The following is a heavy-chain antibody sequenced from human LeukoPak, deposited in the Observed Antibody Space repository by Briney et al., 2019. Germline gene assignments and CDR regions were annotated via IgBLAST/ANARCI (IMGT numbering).Heavy chain of an antibody. V-gene: IGHV4-59*12. CDR2: VHLSGRT. J-gene: IGHJ4*02. CDR1: GGSISSYF. Sequence: SETLSLTCTVSGGSISSYFWSWVRQPPGEGLEWIGEVHLSGRTHYNPSLESRVTMSVDMSENHISLRLTSVTAADTAVYYCAREGGPYRPLDYSGQGTLVTVSS. CDR3: AREGGPYRPLDY.